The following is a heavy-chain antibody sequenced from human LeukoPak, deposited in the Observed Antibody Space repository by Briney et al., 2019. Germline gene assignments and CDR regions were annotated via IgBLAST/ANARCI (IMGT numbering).Heavy chain of an antibody. CDR3: ARWGPGKVDDY. J-gene: IGHJ4*02. V-gene: IGHV3-33*01. Sequence: GGSLRLSCAASGFTFSSHGMHWVRQAPGKGLEWVAVVWYDGSNKYYADSVKGRFAISRDNSKDTLYLQMDSLRAEDTAVYYCARWGPGKVDDYWGQGTLVTVSS. D-gene: IGHD4-23*01. CDR1: GFTFSSHG. CDR2: VWYDGSNK.